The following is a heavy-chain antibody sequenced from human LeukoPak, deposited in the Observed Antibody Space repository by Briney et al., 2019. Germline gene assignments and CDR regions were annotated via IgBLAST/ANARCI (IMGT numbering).Heavy chain of an antibody. CDR2: ISSSGSTI. CDR1: GFTFSSYE. CDR3: ARAYSSSTFDY. V-gene: IGHV3-48*03. Sequence: GGSLRLSCAASGFTFSSYEMNWVRQAPGKGLEWVSYISSSGSTINYADSVKGRFTIPRDNAKNSLYLQMNSLRAEDTAVYYCARAYSSSTFDYWGQGTLVTVSS. J-gene: IGHJ4*02. D-gene: IGHD6-6*01.